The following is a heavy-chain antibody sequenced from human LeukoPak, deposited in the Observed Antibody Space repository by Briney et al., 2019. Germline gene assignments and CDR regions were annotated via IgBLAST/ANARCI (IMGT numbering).Heavy chain of an antibody. V-gene: IGHV4-4*07. Sequence: PSETLSLTCTVSGGSISSYYCSWIRHPPRKGLEWIGRIYTSGSTNYNPSLKSRVTMSVDTSKNQFSLKLSSVTAADTAVYYCARDHPATFRGFDPWGQGTLVTVSS. CDR1: GGSISSYY. CDR2: IYTSGST. CDR3: ARDHPATFRGFDP. D-gene: IGHD6-25*01. J-gene: IGHJ5*02.